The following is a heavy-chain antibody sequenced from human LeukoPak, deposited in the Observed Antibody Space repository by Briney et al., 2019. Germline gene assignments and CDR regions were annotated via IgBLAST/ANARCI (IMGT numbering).Heavy chain of an antibody. CDR3: AKHGPITMIVAYYFDY. CDR2: ISGSGGST. D-gene: IGHD3-22*01. J-gene: IGHJ4*02. Sequence: GGSLRLSCAASGFTFSSYAMSWVRQAPGKGLEWVSAISGSGGSTYYADSVKGRFTISRDNSKNTLYLQMNSLRAEDTAVYYCAKHGPITMIVAYYFDYWGQGTLVTVSS. V-gene: IGHV3-23*01. CDR1: GFTFSSYA.